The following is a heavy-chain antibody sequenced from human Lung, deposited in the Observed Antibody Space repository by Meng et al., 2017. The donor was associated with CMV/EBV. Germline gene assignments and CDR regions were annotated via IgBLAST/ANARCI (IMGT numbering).Heavy chain of an antibody. V-gene: IGHV1-2*04. CDR1: GSTFTSYA. CDR2: INPNSGGT. Sequence: LVDSGAWVKDPGASLNVSCKASGSTFTSYAMHWVRQARGEGLEWMGWINPNSGGTNYAQKFQGWVTMTRDTSISTAYMELSRLRSDDTAVYYCARDWEGSWAVFDYWGQGTLVTVSS. CDR3: ARDWEGSWAVFDY. D-gene: IGHD6-13*01. J-gene: IGHJ4*02.